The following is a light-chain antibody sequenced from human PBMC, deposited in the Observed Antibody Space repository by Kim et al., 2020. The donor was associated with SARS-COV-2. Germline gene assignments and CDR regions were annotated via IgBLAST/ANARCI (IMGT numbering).Light chain of an antibody. CDR3: SSYRSSGYV. V-gene: IGLV2-14*03. J-gene: IGLJ1*01. CDR1: SSDVGGYNY. CDR2: DVT. Sequence: QSALTQPASVSGSPGQSITISCTGTSSDVGGYNYVSWYQQYPGKAPKLMLYDVTKRPSGVSNRFSGSKSGNTASLTISGLQAEDEADYYCSSYRSSGYVFGTGTKVTV.